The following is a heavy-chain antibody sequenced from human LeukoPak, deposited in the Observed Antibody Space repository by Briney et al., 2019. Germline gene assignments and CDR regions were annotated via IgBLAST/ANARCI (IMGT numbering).Heavy chain of an antibody. Sequence: VASVKVSCKASGYTFTGYYMHWVRQAPGQGLEWMGWINPNSGGTNYAQKFQGRVTMTRDTSISTAYMELSRLRSDDTAVYYCARVTRYFDWFDYYMDVWGQGTMVTVSS. D-gene: IGHD3-9*01. CDR1: GYTFTGYY. CDR3: ARVTRYFDWFDYYMDV. CDR2: INPNSGGT. V-gene: IGHV1-2*02. J-gene: IGHJ3*01.